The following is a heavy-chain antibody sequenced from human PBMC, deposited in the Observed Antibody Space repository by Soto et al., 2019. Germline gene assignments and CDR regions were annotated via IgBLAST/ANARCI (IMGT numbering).Heavy chain of an antibody. CDR2: INPNSGGT. Sequence: ASVKVSCKASGYTFTGYYMHWVRQAPGQGLEWMGWINPNSGGTNYAQKFQGRVTMTRDTSISTAYMELSRLRSDDTAVYYCARERGVDSPYCSSTSCYGWFDPWGQGTLVTVSS. CDR1: GYTFTGYY. J-gene: IGHJ5*02. V-gene: IGHV1-2*02. CDR3: ARERGVDSPYCSSTSCYGWFDP. D-gene: IGHD2-2*01.